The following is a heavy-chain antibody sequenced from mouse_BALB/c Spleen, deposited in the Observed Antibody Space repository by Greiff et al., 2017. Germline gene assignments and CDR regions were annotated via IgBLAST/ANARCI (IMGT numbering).Heavy chain of an antibody. CDR2: ISSGGGGT. J-gene: IGHJ1*01. CDR3: ARQAIATVVAWYFDV. V-gene: IGHV5-12-1*01. D-gene: IGHD1-1*01. CDR1: GFAFSSYD. Sequence: EVQLVQSGGGLVKPGGSLKLSCAASGFAFSSYDMSWVRQTPEKRLEWVAYISSGGGGTYYTDTVKGRFTISKDNANNALYLQMSSLKSEDTAMYYCARQAIATVVAWYFDVWGAGTTVTVSS.